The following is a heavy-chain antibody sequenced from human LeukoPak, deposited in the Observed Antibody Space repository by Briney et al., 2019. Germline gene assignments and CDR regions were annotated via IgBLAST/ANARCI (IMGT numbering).Heavy chain of an antibody. D-gene: IGHD1-26*01. Sequence: SETLSLTCTVSGGSISSYYWSWIRQPPGKGLEWIGYIYYSGSTNYNPSLKSRVTISVDTSKNQFTLKLSSVTAADTAVYYCAREEWEAYYFDYWGQGTLVTVSS. V-gene: IGHV4-59*01. CDR2: IYYSGST. CDR1: GGSISSYY. CDR3: AREEWEAYYFDY. J-gene: IGHJ4*02.